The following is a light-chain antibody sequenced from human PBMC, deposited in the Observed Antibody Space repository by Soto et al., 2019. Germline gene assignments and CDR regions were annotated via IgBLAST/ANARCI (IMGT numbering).Light chain of an antibody. J-gene: IGLJ1*01. CDR3: SSYTSSNTLEV. CDR1: SSDIGAYNY. CDR2: EVS. V-gene: IGLV2-14*01. Sequence: QSVLTQPCSVSWSPGQSITISGTGTSSDIGAYNYVSWYQHHPHRAPKLLIYEVSYRPSGVSSRFSGSKSGNTASLTISGLQAEDEADYYCSSYTSSNTLEVFGVGTKVTVL.